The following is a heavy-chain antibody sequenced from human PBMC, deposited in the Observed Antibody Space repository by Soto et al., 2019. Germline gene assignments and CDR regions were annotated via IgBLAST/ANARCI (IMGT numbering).Heavy chain of an antibody. D-gene: IGHD5-12*01. V-gene: IGHV3-21*01. CDR1: GFTFSSYS. Sequence: EVQLVGSGGGLVKPGGSLRLSCAASGFTFSSYSMNWVRQAPGKGLEWVSSISSSSSYIYYADSVRGRFTISRDNAKNSLYLQMNSLRAEDTAVYYCARDPHNLRYSTAALWGQGTLVTVSS. CDR2: ISSSSSYI. J-gene: IGHJ4*02. CDR3: ARDPHNLRYSTAAL.